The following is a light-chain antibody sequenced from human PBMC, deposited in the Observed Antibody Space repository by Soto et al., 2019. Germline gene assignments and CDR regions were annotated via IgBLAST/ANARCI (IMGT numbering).Light chain of an antibody. V-gene: IGLV1-40*01. Sequence: QLVLTQPPSVSGAPGQSVTISCTGTSSNIGAGYDIHWYQQPPGTAPKLVIYNNHNRPSGVPDRFSGSKSGTSGSLAITGLQAEDEADYFYQSYDGTLTGVIFGGGTKLTVL. CDR3: QSYDGTLTGVI. CDR2: NNH. J-gene: IGLJ2*01. CDR1: SSNIGAGYD.